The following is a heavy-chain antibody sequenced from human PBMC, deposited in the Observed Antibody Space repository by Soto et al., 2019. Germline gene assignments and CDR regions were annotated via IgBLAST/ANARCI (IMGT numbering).Heavy chain of an antibody. D-gene: IGHD6-6*01. Sequence: GSSGKVSGKASGYPFTIYAIHWVRQAPGQRLEWMGWINPGNGDTKYSQIFQGRVTITWDTSARTAYMDLSSLISEDTADYYGARDSSSSRSFDYWGQGARVTIFS. V-gene: IGHV1-3*01. CDR3: ARDSSSSRSFDY. CDR2: INPGNGDT. CDR1: GYPFTIYA. J-gene: IGHJ4*02.